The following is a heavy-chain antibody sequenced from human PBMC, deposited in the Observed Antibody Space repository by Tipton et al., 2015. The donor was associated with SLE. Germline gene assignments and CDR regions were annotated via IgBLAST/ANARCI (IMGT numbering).Heavy chain of an antibody. J-gene: IGHJ4*02. Sequence: TLSLTCTLSTGSIFTHYWSWIRQPPGKGLEWIGNIYYTGSTSYNPSLKSRVTISEDTSKQQFSLKLTSLTAADTAVYYCARHAGDYAYFDSWGQGILVTVSS. CDR3: ARHAGDYAYFDS. CDR2: IYYTGST. V-gene: IGHV4-59*08. CDR1: TGSIFTHY. D-gene: IGHD4-17*01.